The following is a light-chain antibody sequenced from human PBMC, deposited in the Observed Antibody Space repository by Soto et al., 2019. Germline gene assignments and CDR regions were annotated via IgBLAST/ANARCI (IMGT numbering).Light chain of an antibody. CDR3: QQYGSAPLT. CDR1: QSVSSSY. V-gene: IGKV3-20*01. CDR2: GAS. Sequence: EIVLTQSPGTLSLSPGERATLSCRASQSVSSSYLDWYQQKPGQAPRLLIYGASSRATGIPDRISGNGSGRDVTLTSSRLEHEDFAVYYCQQYGSAPLTFGGGTKVEIK. J-gene: IGKJ4*02.